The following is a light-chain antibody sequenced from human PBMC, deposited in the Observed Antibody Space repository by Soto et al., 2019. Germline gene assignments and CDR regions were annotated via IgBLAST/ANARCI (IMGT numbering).Light chain of an antibody. CDR1: QSVTSA. Sequence: EIVLTQSPATLSLSPGDRATLSCRASQSVTSALAWFQQKPGQDPRLLIYDVSRRATGIPARFSGSGSGTDFTLTINSLEPEDFAVYYCQQRTTWPTFGRGTKVEIK. J-gene: IGKJ4*01. CDR3: QQRTTWPT. V-gene: IGKV3-11*01. CDR2: DVS.